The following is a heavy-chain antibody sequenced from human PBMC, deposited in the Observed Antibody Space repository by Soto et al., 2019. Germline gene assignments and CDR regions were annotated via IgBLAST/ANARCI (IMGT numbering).Heavy chain of an antibody. CDR2: INSDGSST. CDR1: GFTFSSYW. CDR3: ARGGSLNWYFDL. Sequence: EVQLVESGGGLVQPGGSLRLSCAASGFTFSSYWMHWVRQAPGKGLVWVSRINSDGSSTSYADSVKGRFTISRDNAKNTLYLQRNSPRVEDTAVYYCARGGSLNWYFDLWGRGTLVTVSS. V-gene: IGHV3-74*01. J-gene: IGHJ2*01. D-gene: IGHD1-26*01.